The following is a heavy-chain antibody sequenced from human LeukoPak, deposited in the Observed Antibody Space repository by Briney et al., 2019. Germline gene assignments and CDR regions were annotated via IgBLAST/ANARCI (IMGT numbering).Heavy chain of an antibody. CDR1: GFTFSDYA. Sequence: GGSLRLSCAASGFTFSDYAMHWVRQAPGKGLEWVAVISYDETNKYYADSVRVRFTISRDNSKNTLYLQMNSLRAEDTAVYYSARKTGNYFDYWGQGTLVTVSS. J-gene: IGHJ4*02. CDR2: ISYDETNK. V-gene: IGHV3-30-3*01. CDR3: ARKTGNYFDY. D-gene: IGHD1-14*01.